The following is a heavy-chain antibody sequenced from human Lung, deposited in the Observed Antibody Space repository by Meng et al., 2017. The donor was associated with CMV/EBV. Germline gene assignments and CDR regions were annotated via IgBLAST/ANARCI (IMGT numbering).Heavy chain of an antibody. V-gene: IGHV4-59*12. CDR2: IYYSGST. CDR1: GGPISGYY. J-gene: IGHJ4*02. Sequence: GSLRLSCTVSGGPISGYYWSWVRQPPGSGLEWIAYIYYSGSTTYNPSLKSRVTVSLDLSKNQFSLKLNSVTAADTAVYYCARGGSVGYCRDSACWGYLDYWGQRALVTFSS. CDR3: ARGGSVGYCRDSACWGYLDY. D-gene: IGHD2-15*01.